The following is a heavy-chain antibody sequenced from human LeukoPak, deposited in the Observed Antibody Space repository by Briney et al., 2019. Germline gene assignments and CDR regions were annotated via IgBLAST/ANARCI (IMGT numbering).Heavy chain of an antibody. CDR3: ARVPHPYVWGSPWGYYFDY. V-gene: IGHV3-64*01. CDR1: GFTFSSYA. CDR2: ISSNGGST. J-gene: IGHJ4*02. Sequence: GGSLRLSCAASGFTFSSYAMHWVRQAPGKGLEYVSAISSNGGSTYYANSVKGRFTISRDNSKNTLYLQMGSLRAEDMAVYYCARVPHPYVWGSPWGYYFDYWGQGTLVTVSS. D-gene: IGHD3-16*01.